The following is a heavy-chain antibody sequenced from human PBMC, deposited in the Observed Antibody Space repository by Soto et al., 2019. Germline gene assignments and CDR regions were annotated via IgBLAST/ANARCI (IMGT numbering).Heavy chain of an antibody. CDR2: IYWDGDR. CDR1: GFSLSTGGMG. V-gene: IGHV2-5*02. CDR3: VHSRCGGDCLQSYSSHYYYGMDI. J-gene: IGHJ6*02. Sequence: SGPTLVNPTQTLTLTCTFSGFSLSTGGMGVGWIRQPPGKALEWLALIYWDGDRRYRPSLMSRLTIAKDTSKNQVVLTMTNMDPVDTATYYCVHSRCGGDCLQSYSSHYYYGMDIWGQGTAVTVSS. D-gene: IGHD2-21*02.